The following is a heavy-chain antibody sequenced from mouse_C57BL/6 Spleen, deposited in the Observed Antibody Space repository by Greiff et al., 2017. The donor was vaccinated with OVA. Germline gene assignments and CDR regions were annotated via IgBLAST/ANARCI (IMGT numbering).Heavy chain of an antibody. V-gene: IGHV1-42*01. Sequence: EVQRVESGPELVKPGASVKISCKASGYSFTGYYMNWVKQSPEKSLEWIGEINPSTGGTTYNQKFKAKATLTVDKSSSTAYMQLKSLTSEDSAVYYCARQLRLHAMDYWGQGTSVTVSS. D-gene: IGHD3-2*02. CDR2: INPSTGGT. CDR3: ARQLRLHAMDY. CDR1: GYSFTGYY. J-gene: IGHJ4*01.